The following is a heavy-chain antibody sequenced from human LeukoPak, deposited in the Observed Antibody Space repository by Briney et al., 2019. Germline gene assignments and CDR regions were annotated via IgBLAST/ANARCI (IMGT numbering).Heavy chain of an antibody. D-gene: IGHD6-13*01. Sequence: GGSLRLSCAASGFTFKTYGLHWVRQAPGKGLEWVAFIWNDGSTKYYADSVKGRFTISRDNTKNTLYLDMNSLTIEEAAVYYCAKVHTSSWGFFEVWGRGAPVTVSS. CDR1: GFTFKTYG. CDR2: IWNDGSTK. J-gene: IGHJ2*01. V-gene: IGHV3-30*02. CDR3: AKVHTSSWGFFEV.